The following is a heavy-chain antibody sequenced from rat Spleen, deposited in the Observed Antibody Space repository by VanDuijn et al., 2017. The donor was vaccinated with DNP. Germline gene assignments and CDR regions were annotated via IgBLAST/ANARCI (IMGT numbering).Heavy chain of an antibody. V-gene: IGHV5-7*01. D-gene: IGHD5-1*01. CDR3: TRPGSPYYFDY. CDR1: GFTFSDYN. Sequence: EVQLVESGGGLVQPGRSLKISCIASGFTFSDYNMAWVRQAPKKGLEWVASISNSGGSTYYRDSVKGRFTISRDNAKNTVYRQMESLRSEHTATYSCTRPGSPYYFDYWGQGVMVTVSS. CDR2: ISNSGGST. J-gene: IGHJ2*01.